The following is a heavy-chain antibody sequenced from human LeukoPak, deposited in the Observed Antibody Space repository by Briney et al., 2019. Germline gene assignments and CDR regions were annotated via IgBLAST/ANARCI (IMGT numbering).Heavy chain of an antibody. V-gene: IGHV4-34*01. CDR3: SGGSSWAYWFDP. CDR1: GGSISSYY. Sequence: SETLSLTCTVSGGSISSYYWSWIRQPPGKGLEWIGEINHSGSTNYNPSLKSRVTISVDTSKNQFSLKLSSVTAADTAVYYCSGGSSWAYWFDPWGQGTLVTVSS. CDR2: INHSGST. J-gene: IGHJ5*02. D-gene: IGHD6-6*01.